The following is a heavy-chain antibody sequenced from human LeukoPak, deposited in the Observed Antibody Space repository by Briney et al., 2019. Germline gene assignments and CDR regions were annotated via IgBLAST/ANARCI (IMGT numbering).Heavy chain of an antibody. CDR3: ARHVDGYYYYGMDV. CDR2: IYYSGNT. CDR1: GGSISSSSYY. D-gene: IGHD2-15*01. Sequence: KPSETLSLTCTVPGGSISSSSYYWGWIRQPPGKGLEWIGSIYYSGNTYYNPSLKSRVTISADTSKNQFSLKLSSVTAADTAVYYCARHVDGYYYYGMDVWGQGTTVTVSS. J-gene: IGHJ6*02. V-gene: IGHV4-39*01.